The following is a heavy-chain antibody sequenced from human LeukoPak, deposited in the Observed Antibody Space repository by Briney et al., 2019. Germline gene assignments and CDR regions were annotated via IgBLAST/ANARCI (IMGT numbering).Heavy chain of an antibody. CDR2: IYHSGST. D-gene: IGHD6-19*01. CDR3: ARVSVAGPPDY. J-gene: IGHJ4*02. Sequence: PSETLSLTCTVSGGSISSYYWSWIRQPPGKGLEWIGEIYHSGSTNYNPSLKSRVTISVDKSKNQFSLKLSSVTAADTAVYYCARVSVAGPPDYWGQGTLVTVSS. V-gene: IGHV4-59*12. CDR1: GGSISSYY.